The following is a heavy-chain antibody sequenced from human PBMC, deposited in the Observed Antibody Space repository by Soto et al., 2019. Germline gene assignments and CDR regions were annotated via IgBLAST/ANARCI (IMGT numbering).Heavy chain of an antibody. Sequence: SETLSLTCTVSGGSISSSSYYWGWIRQPPGKGLEWIGSIYYSGSTYYNPSLKSRVTISVDTSKNQFSLKLSSVTAADTAVYYCARHQGVNAFDIWGPGTMVTVSS. CDR3: ARHQGVNAFDI. V-gene: IGHV4-39*01. CDR1: GGSISSSSYY. D-gene: IGHD3-10*01. CDR2: IYYSGST. J-gene: IGHJ3*02.